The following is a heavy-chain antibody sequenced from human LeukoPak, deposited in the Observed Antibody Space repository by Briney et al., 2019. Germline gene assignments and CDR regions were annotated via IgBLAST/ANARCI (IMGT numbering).Heavy chain of an antibody. CDR3: ARDRGGFLEGWH. V-gene: IGHV4-59*02. Sequence: KPSETLSLTRTVSGGSVSSYYWSWIRQPPGKGLEWIGYIYYSGSTNYNPSLKSRVTISVDTSKNQFSLKLSSVTAADTAVYYCARDRGGFLEGWHWGKETLVTVSS. CDR2: IYYSGST. D-gene: IGHD3-3*01. J-gene: IGHJ4*02. CDR1: GGSVSSYY.